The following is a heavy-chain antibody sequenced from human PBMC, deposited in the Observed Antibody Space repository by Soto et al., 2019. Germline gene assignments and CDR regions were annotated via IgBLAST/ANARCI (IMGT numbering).Heavy chain of an antibody. J-gene: IGHJ4*02. CDR2: ITSDTKTI. CDR3: ARSVEGHFDY. Sequence: EVQLVESGGNLVQPGGSLRLSCAASGFRFSIYSMNWVRQAPGKGLEGSAYITSDTKTIKYADSVKGRFTISRENDKNLVYLHMNSLRDEDTAVYYCARSVEGHFDYWGQGTVVTVSA. CDR1: GFRFSIYS. V-gene: IGHV3-48*02. D-gene: IGHD6-19*01.